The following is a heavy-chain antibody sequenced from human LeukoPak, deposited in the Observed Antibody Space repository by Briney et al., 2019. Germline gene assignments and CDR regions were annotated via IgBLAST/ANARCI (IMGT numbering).Heavy chain of an antibody. D-gene: IGHD1-26*01. Sequence: SETLSLTCTVSGGSIRSGNYYWGWIGQPPGKGLEWIGSIYYSGSTYFNPSLKSRVTISVDTSKNQFSLKLSSVTAADTAVYYCARRYSGIYYFDYWGQGTLVTVSS. CDR1: GGSIRSGNYY. CDR2: IYYSGST. V-gene: IGHV4-39*01. J-gene: IGHJ4*02. CDR3: ARRYSGIYYFDY.